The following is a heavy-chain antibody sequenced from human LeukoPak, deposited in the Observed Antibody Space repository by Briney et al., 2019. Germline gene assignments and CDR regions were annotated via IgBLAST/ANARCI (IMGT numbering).Heavy chain of an antibody. V-gene: IGHV1-2*02. CDR3: ARVSSGNSAGY. D-gene: IGHD4-23*01. CDR2: INPNSGGT. J-gene: IGHJ4*02. Sequence: GSVKVSCKASGYTFTGYYMHWVRQAPGPGLEWMGWINPNSGGTNYAQKFQGRVTMTRDTSISTAYMELSRLRSDDTAVYYCARVSSGNSAGYWGQGTLLTVSS. CDR1: GYTFTGYY.